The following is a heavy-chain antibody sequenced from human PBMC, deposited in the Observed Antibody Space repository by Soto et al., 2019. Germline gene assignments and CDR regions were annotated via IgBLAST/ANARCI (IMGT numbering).Heavy chain of an antibody. V-gene: IGHV1-18*01. Sequence: ASVKVSCKASCYTFSNYGISWVRQGPGQGLEWMGWISGYNGNTHYEEKVQDRIKMTTDTSTSTTYLELRSLRSDDTAVYFCARDTEFGFGYSYAFAMDVWGQGTTVTVSS. CDR3: ARDTEFGFGYSYAFAMDV. CDR2: ISGYNGNT. J-gene: IGHJ6*02. D-gene: IGHD5-18*01. CDR1: CYTFSNYG.